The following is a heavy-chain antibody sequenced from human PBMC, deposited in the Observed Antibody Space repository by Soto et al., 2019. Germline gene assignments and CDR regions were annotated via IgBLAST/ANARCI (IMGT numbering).Heavy chain of an antibody. CDR3: TRQYPIRNNWNFLEF. Sequence: SETLSLTCTVSGGSISSYDWGWIRQPPGKGLEWIGYIFYSGSTNYNPSHESRINISVDTTKNQISLKENTVTDADTAQDYYTRQYPIRNNWNFLEFWGQGSLVTVSS. J-gene: IGHJ4*02. D-gene: IGHD1-1*01. CDR1: GGSISSYD. CDR2: IFYSGST. V-gene: IGHV4-59*08.